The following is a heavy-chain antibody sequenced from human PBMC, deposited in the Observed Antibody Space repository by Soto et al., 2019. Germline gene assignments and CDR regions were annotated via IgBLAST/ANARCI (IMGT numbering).Heavy chain of an antibody. Sequence: GGSLRLSCVASGFSFSNCHMNWVRQAPGKGLEWISYITDSSDTVHYAESVRGRFTISRDNAESSLFLQMNSLRDEDTAVYFCARDFGHGYYLDYWGRGTLVTVSS. CDR2: ITDSSDTV. J-gene: IGHJ4*02. V-gene: IGHV3-48*02. CDR1: GFSFSNCH. D-gene: IGHD3-3*01. CDR3: ARDFGHGYYLDY.